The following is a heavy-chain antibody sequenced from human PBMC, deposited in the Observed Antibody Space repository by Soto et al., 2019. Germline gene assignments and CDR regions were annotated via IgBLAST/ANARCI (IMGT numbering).Heavy chain of an antibody. CDR3: ARGAQNYYYFDY. CDR2: IKSDGSST. CDR1: GFTFSSYW. V-gene: IGHV3-74*01. D-gene: IGHD1-7*01. Sequence: EVQLVESGGGLVQPGGSLRLSCASSGFTFSSYWIHWVRQAPGKGLVWLSRIKSDGSSTNYADSVKGRFTISRDNVKNTLYLQVNSLRAEDTAVYYCARGAQNYYYFDYWGQGTLVTVSS. J-gene: IGHJ4*02.